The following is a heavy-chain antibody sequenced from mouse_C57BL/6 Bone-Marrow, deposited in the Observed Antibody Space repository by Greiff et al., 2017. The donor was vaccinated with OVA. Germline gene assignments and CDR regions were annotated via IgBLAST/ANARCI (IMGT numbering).Heavy chain of an antibody. D-gene: IGHD4-1*01. CDR3: ATGGVSFDY. Sequence: VQVVESGAELARPGASVKLSCKASGYTFTSYGISWVKQRTGQGLEWIGEIYPRSGNTYYNEKFKGKATLTADKSSSTAYMQLRSLTSEDSAVYFCATGGVSFDYWGQGTALTVSS. J-gene: IGHJ2*01. CDR1: GYTFTSYG. CDR2: IYPRSGNT. V-gene: IGHV1-81*01.